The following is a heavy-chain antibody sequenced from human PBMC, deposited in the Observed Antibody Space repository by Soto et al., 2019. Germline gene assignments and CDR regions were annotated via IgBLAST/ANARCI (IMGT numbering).Heavy chain of an antibody. CDR1: GFTFDDYA. CDR3: AKDSSHGGFYYYMDV. Sequence: EVQLVESGGGLVQPGRSLRLSCAASGFTFDDYAMHWVRQAPGKGLEWGSGISWNSGSIGYADSVKGRFTISRDNAKNSLYLQMNSLRAEDTALYYCAKDSSHGGFYYYMDVWGKGTTVTVSS. D-gene: IGHD2-15*01. CDR2: ISWNSGSI. V-gene: IGHV3-9*01. J-gene: IGHJ6*03.